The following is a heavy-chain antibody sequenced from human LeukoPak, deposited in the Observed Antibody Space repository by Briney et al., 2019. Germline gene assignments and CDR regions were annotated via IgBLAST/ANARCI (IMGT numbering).Heavy chain of an antibody. CDR2: IKQDGSEK. CDR3: ARGRSSSLDY. CDR1: GFTVSSNY. J-gene: IGHJ4*02. Sequence: GGSLRLSCAASGFTVSSNYMSWVRQAPGKGLEWVAKIKQDGSEKYYVDSVKGRFAISRDNAKNSLYLQMDSLRAEDTAVYYCARGRSSSLDYWGQGTLVTVSS. D-gene: IGHD2-2*01. V-gene: IGHV3-7*04.